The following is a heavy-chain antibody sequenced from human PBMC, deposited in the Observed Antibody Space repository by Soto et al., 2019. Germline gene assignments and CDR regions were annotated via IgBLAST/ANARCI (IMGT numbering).Heavy chain of an antibody. V-gene: IGHV3-74*01. CDR1: GFTFSNYW. CDR3: VRDNGFFDY. Sequence: EVQLVESGGGLVQPGGSLRLSCAASGFTFSNYWMHWVRQCPGKGLVWVSHIKSDGSSTSYADSVKGRFAISRDNAKNTLYLQMDSLRVEDTAVYYCVRDNGFFDYWGQGTLVTVSS. J-gene: IGHJ4*02. CDR2: IKSDGSST.